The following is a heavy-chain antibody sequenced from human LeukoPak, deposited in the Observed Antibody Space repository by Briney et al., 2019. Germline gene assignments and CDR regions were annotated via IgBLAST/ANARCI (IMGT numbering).Heavy chain of an antibody. CDR3: AKSGYSYGGPIDY. CDR1: GFTFSSYE. J-gene: IGHJ4*02. CDR2: ISSSGSTI. V-gene: IGHV3-48*03. D-gene: IGHD5-18*01. Sequence: GGSLRLSCAASGFTFSSYEMNWVRQAPGKGLEWASYISSSGSTIYYADSVKGRFTISRDNAKNSLYLQMNSLRAEDTAVYYCAKSGYSYGGPIDYWGQGTLVTVSS.